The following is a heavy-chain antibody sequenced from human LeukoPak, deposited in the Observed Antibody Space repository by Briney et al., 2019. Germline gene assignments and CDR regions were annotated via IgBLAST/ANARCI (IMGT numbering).Heavy chain of an antibody. Sequence: GGSLRLSCAASGFTFISYAMSWVGQAPGKGLAWASAISGSGGSTYYAGSVKGRFTISRDNSKNTLYLQMNSLRAEDTAVYYCAKDRQQLVENWFDPWGQGTLVTVSS. CDR3: AKDRQQLVENWFDP. CDR1: GFTFISYA. J-gene: IGHJ5*02. D-gene: IGHD6-13*01. V-gene: IGHV3-23*01. CDR2: ISGSGGST.